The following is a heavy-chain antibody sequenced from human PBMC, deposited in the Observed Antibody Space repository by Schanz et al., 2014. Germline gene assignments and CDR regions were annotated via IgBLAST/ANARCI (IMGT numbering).Heavy chain of an antibody. CDR1: GFTVSSNH. CDR3: AKDLLYGAPMPLNHLDY. CDR2: ISYDGSNK. V-gene: IGHV3-30*18. D-gene: IGHD2-2*01. Sequence: GQLAESGGGLVQPGGSLRLSCAVSGFTVSSNHMSWVRQAPGKGLEWVAVISYDGSNKYYADSVKGRFTISRDNSKNTLYLHMISLRSEDTAVYYCAKDLLYGAPMPLNHLDYWGQGTLVTVSS. J-gene: IGHJ4*02.